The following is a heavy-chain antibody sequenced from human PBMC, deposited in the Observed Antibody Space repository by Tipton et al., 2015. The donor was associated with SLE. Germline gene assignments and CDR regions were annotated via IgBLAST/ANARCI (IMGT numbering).Heavy chain of an antibody. Sequence: SLRLSCAASGFTFSGSAMHWVRQAPGKGLEWVAVIWFDGSNKYYGDSVQGRFTISRDNLKNTLYLQMNSLRAEDTAVYYCARDRGPWYFDLWGRGTLVTVSS. CDR1: GFTFSGSA. D-gene: IGHD1-26*01. J-gene: IGHJ2*01. CDR2: IWFDGSNK. CDR3: ARDRGPWYFDL. V-gene: IGHV3-30*14.